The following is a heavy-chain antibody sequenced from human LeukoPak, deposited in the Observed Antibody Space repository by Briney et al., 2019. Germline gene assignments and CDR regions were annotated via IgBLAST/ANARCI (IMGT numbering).Heavy chain of an antibody. D-gene: IGHD2-2*01. Sequence: PSETLSLTCTVSGGSISSGSYYWSWIRHPAGKGLEWIGRIYTSGSTNYNPSLKSRVTISVDTSKNQFSLKLSSVTAADTAVYYCARGEVVPAASYGMDVWGQGTTVTVSS. CDR2: IYTSGST. CDR3: ARGEVVPAASYGMDV. V-gene: IGHV4-61*02. J-gene: IGHJ6*02. CDR1: GGSISSGSYY.